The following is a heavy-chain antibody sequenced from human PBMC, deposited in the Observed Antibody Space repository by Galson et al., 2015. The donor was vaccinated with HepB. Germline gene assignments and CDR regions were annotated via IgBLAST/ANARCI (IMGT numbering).Heavy chain of an antibody. Sequence: SLRLSCAASGFTFRIYGMSWVRQAPGKGLEWVSGIDGSGDRTEYADSVQGRFIVSRYNSKNTWYLQIGGRRVEDTARNNVLKDVGRDFFGPGAGGKGT. D-gene: IGHD2/OR15-2a*01. CDR1: GFTFRIYG. J-gene: IGHJ4*02. CDR2: IDGSGDRT. V-gene: IGHV3-23*01. CDR3: LKDVGRDFFGPGA.